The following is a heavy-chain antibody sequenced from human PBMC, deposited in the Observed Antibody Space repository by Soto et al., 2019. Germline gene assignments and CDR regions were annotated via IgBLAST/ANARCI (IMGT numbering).Heavy chain of an antibody. CDR1: GFTFSGSA. CDR3: TRHALQCCGGACCLLPYFDL. D-gene: IGHD2-21*02. V-gene: IGHV3-73*02. J-gene: IGHJ2*01. Sequence: EVQLVESGGGLVQPGGSLKLSCAASGFTFSGSAMHWVRQASGKGLEWVGRIRSKANSYATAYAASVKGRFTISRDDSKTAASLKMNSKKTEDTAVYHCTRHALQCCGGACCLLPYFDLWGRGNLVTVSS. CDR2: IRSKANSYAT.